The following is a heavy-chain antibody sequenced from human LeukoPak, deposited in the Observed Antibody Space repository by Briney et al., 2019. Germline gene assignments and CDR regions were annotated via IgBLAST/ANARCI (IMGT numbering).Heavy chain of an antibody. V-gene: IGHV3-9*01. CDR2: ISWNSGSI. J-gene: IGHJ6*02. D-gene: IGHD5-18*01. CDR1: GFTFSSYS. Sequence: GGSLRLSCAASGFTFSSYSMNWVRQAPGKGLERVSGISWNSGSIGYADSVKGRFTISRDNAKNSLYLQMNSLRAEDTALYYCAKDLGRRIQLWSKAYYYGMDVWGQGTTVTVSS. CDR3: AKDLGRRIQLWSKAYYYGMDV.